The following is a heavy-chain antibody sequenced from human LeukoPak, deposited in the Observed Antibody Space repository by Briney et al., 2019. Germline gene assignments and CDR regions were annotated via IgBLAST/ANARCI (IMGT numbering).Heavy chain of an antibody. CDR2: IKQDGSEK. Sequence: HPGGSLRLSCAASGFTFFTYAMSWVRQAPGKGLEWVANIKQDGSEKYYVDSVKGRFTISRDNAKNSLYLQMNSLRAEDTAVYYCARGPQFFYSSSWCFDYWGQGTLVTVSS. CDR3: ARGPQFFYSSSWCFDY. J-gene: IGHJ4*02. D-gene: IGHD6-13*01. V-gene: IGHV3-7*01. CDR1: GFTFFTYA.